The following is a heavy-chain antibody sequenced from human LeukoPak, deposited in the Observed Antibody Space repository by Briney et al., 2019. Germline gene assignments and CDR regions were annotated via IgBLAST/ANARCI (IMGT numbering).Heavy chain of an antibody. CDR2: INHSGST. V-gene: IGHV4-34*01. J-gene: IGHJ6*02. CDR1: GGSFSGYY. CDR3: AWGTATSGAGYYYGMDV. Sequence: SETLSLTCAVYGGSFSGYYWSWIRQPPGKGLEWIGEINHSGSTNYNPSLKSRVTISVDTSKNQFSLKLSSVTAADTAVYCCAWGTATSGAGYYYGMDVWGQGTTVTVSS.